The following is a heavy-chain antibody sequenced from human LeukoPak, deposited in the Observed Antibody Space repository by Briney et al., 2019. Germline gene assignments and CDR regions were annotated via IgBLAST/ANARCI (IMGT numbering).Heavy chain of an antibody. CDR3: ARGSRDLVSQYYCYYMDV. D-gene: IGHD2-8*01. CDR1: GGSFSGYY. CDR2: INHSGST. V-gene: IGHV4-34*01. Sequence: SETLSLTCAVYGGSFSGYYWSCIRQPPGKGPEWIGEINHSGSTNYNPSLKSRVTISVDTSKNQFSLKLSSVTAADTAVYYCARGSRDLVSQYYCYYMDVWGKGTTVTVSS. J-gene: IGHJ6*03.